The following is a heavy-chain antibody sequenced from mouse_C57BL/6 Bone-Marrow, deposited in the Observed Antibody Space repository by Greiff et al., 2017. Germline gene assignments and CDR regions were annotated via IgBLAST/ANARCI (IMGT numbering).Heavy chain of an antibody. CDR3: ARSYDYDDYTMDY. V-gene: IGHV1-64*01. CDR1: GYTFTNYW. J-gene: IGHJ4*01. CDR2: MHPNGGSP. Sequence: PGAELVKPGASVKLSCKASGYTFTNYWMHWVKQRPGQGLEWIGMMHPNGGSPDYNEKFKSEATLSVDKSSRTAYMELSSLTSEDSAVYYCARSYDYDDYTMDYWGQGTSVTVSS. D-gene: IGHD2-4*01.